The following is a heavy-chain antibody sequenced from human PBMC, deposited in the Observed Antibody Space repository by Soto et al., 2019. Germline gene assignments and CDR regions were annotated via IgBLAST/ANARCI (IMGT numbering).Heavy chain of an antibody. CDR3: ARHDCISSSCYYYYYYGLDV. CDR1: GGTFSSYG. D-gene: IGHD2-2*01. J-gene: IGHJ6*02. CDR2: IIPIFDTA. V-gene: IGHV1-69*13. Sequence: SVKVSCKASGGTFSSYGISWVRQAPGQGLEWMGGIIPIFDTANYAQKFQGRVTFTADESTSTAYMELSSLRSEDTAVYYCARHDCISSSCYYYYYYGLDVWGLGTTVTVS.